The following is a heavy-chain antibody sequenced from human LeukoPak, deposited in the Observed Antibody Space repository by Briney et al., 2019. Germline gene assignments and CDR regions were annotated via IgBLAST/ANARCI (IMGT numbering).Heavy chain of an antibody. V-gene: IGHV4-61*02. CDR3: ARGPYSYDSSGAFDI. D-gene: IGHD3-22*01. CDR1: GGSFSNGISY. Sequence: SETLSLTCTVSGGSFSNGISYLSWIRQPAGKGLEWIGRISSSGSTNYNPSLKSRVTISVDTSKNQFSLKLSSVTAADTAVYFCARGPYSYDSSGAFDIWGQGTMVTVSS. J-gene: IGHJ3*02. CDR2: ISSSGST.